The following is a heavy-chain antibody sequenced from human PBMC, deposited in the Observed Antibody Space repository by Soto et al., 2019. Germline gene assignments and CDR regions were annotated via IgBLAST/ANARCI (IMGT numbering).Heavy chain of an antibody. CDR3: ARAGLAALRYYYYYMDV. V-gene: IGHV4-34*01. CDR1: GGSFSGYY. Sequence: SETLSLTCAVYGGSFSGYYWSWIRQPPGKGLEWIGEINHSGSTNYNPSLKSRVTISVDTSKNQFSLKLSSVTAADTAVYYCARAGLAALRYYYYYMDVWGKGTTVTVSS. D-gene: IGHD6-6*01. J-gene: IGHJ6*03. CDR2: INHSGST.